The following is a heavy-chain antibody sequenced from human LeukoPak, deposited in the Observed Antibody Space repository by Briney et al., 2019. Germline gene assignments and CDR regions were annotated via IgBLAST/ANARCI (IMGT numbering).Heavy chain of an antibody. CDR1: GGSISSGDYY. Sequence: SETLSLTCTVSGGSISSGDYYWGWIRQPPGKGLEWIGYIYYSGSTYYNPSLKSRVTISVDTSKNQFSLKLSSVTAADTAVYYCARARVYCSGGGCYGYYYYGMDVWGQGTTVTVSS. CDR3: ARARVYCSGGGCYGYYYYGMDV. V-gene: IGHV4-30-4*01. J-gene: IGHJ6*02. CDR2: IYYSGST. D-gene: IGHD2-15*01.